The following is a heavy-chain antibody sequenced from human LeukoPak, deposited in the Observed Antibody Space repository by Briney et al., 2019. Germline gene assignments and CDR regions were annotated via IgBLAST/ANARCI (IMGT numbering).Heavy chain of an antibody. D-gene: IGHD5-18*01. CDR2: ISGSGGST. J-gene: IGHJ4*02. V-gene: IGHV3-23*01. Sequence: GGSLRLSCAASGFTLSSYAMSWVRQAPGKGLEWVSAISGSGGSTYYADSVKGRFTISRDNSKSTLYLQMNSLRAEDTAVYYCAKVMVSPLFDYWGQGTLVTVSS. CDR3: AKVMVSPLFDY. CDR1: GFTLSSYA.